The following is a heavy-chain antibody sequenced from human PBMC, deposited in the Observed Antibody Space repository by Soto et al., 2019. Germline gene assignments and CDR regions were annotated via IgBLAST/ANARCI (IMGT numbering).Heavy chain of an antibody. V-gene: IGHV3-7*01. Sequence: EVQLVESGGGLVQPGGSLRLSCVASGFTFSTYWMSWVRLVPGTGLEWVATIKQDGSDKYYVDSAKGRFTVARDNAKNSLDLQMNSLRGDDTAVYHCVRGCGRSSCPDYLDVWGKGTTVTVSS. D-gene: IGHD2-2*01. J-gene: IGHJ6*03. CDR3: VRGCGRSSCPDYLDV. CDR2: IKQDGSDK. CDR1: GFTFSTYW.